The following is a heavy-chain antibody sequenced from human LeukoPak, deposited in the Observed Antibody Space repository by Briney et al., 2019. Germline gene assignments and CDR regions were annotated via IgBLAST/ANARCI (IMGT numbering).Heavy chain of an antibody. CDR1: GFSFRRYA. D-gene: IGHD5-24*01. Sequence: GGSLRLSCAASGFSFRRYAMNWVRQAPGRGLEWVAVISGPGPSTVYADSVKGRFTISRDNSKNTLFPQLYSLRVEDTAIYYCAKEEMPHAFDLWGQGTMVTVSS. CDR3: AKEEMPHAFDL. J-gene: IGHJ3*01. V-gene: IGHV3-23*01. CDR2: ISGPGPST.